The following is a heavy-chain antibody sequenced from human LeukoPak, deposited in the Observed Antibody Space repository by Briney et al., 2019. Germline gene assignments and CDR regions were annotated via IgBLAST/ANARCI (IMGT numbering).Heavy chain of an antibody. Sequence: KPSETLSLTCTVSGGSISTCYWSWIRQPPGRGMEWIGFIYYTGSTNYNPSLKSRVTISLDTSKNQFSLRLTSVTAADTAVYYCARGTDGRRYFDLWGRGTLLTVSS. CDR3: ARGTDGRRYFDL. J-gene: IGHJ2*01. CDR2: IYYTGST. CDR1: GGSISTCY. D-gene: IGHD5-24*01. V-gene: IGHV4-59*01.